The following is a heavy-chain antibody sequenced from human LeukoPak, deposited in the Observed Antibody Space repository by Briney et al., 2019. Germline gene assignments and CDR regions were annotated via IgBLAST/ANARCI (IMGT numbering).Heavy chain of an antibody. V-gene: IGHV4-38-2*01. CDR1: GYSISSGYY. D-gene: IGHD2-8*01. CDR2: IYQSGST. CDR3: ARHGAGTIGLKVYALNYMDV. Sequence: SETLSLTCAVSGYSISSGYYWGWIRQPPGKGLEWIGSIYQSGSTYYNPSLKSRVTISVETSKNQCSLKVSSVTAADTAMYYCARHGAGTIGLKVYALNYMDVWGKGTTVTVSS. J-gene: IGHJ6*03.